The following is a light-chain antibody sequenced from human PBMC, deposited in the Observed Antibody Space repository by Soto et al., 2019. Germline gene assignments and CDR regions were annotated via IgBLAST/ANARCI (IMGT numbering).Light chain of an antibody. CDR2: DAS. V-gene: IGKV1-5*01. CDR3: QHYNSDPWT. J-gene: IGKJ1*01. CDR1: QTIRRW. Sequence: DIEMTQSPSTLSASVGDRLTITCRASQTIRRWLAWYQQRPGKAPKVLIYDASTLESGVPARFSGSGSETEFTLTISSLQPEDSATYYCQHYNSDPWTVGQETKVEIK.